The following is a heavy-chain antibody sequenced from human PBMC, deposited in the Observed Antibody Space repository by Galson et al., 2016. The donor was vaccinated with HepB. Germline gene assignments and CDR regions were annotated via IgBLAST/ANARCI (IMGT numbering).Heavy chain of an antibody. J-gene: IGHJ6*02. CDR3: TRDRAVGVEVAAGAFAMDV. D-gene: IGHD6-19*01. V-gene: IGHV1-2*02. CDR2: INPNSGGT. Sequence: SVKVSCKASGYTFSDYYLHWVRQAPGQGLEWMGWINPNSGGTKYAQKFQGGVTMTRDTSIATAYMELNRLRSDDTAVYYYTRDRAVGVEVAAGAFAMDVWGQGTTVTVSS. CDR1: GYTFSDYY.